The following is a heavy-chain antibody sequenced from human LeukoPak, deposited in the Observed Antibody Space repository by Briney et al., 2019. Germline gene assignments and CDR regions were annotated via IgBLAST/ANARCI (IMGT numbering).Heavy chain of an antibody. J-gene: IGHJ4*02. CDR3: AAQRDPRPFDH. V-gene: IGHV1-2*02. CDR1: GYTFNGYY. D-gene: IGHD5-24*01. Sequence: AAVKVSCKSSGYTFNGYYMHWVRQAPGQGLKWMGWLNPGPGGTLYAQKFQGRVTMTRDMSMTTAYMELTELRSDDTAVYYCAAQRDPRPFDHWGQGTLITVSS. CDR2: LNPGPGGT.